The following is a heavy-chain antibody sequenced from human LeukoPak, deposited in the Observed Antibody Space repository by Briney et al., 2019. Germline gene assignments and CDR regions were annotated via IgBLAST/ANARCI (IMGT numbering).Heavy chain of an antibody. CDR2: IYYSGST. CDR1: GGSISSNY. CDR3: ARAGVSSSLDY. V-gene: IGHV4-59*01. Sequence: PSETLSLTCGVSGGSISSNYWNWIRQPPGKGLEWIGYIYYSGSTNYNPSLKSRVTISVDTSKNQFSLKLNSVTAADTAVYCCARAGVSSSLDYWGQGTLVTVSS. J-gene: IGHJ4*02. D-gene: IGHD6-13*01.